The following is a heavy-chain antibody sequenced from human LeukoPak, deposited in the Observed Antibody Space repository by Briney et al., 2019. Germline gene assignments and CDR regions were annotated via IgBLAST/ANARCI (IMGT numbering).Heavy chain of an antibody. Sequence: GGSLRLSCATSGFIFINFGMNWFRQAPGKGLHWMAFIPYDGKDKYYSESVKGRITISRDNSKSTLYVEMDSLTTEDTAVYYCAKARGSGFQRGDAFDMWGQGTRVTVSS. J-gene: IGHJ3*02. CDR3: AKARGSGFQRGDAFDM. V-gene: IGHV3-30*02. D-gene: IGHD6-19*01. CDR1: GFIFINFG. CDR2: IPYDGKDK.